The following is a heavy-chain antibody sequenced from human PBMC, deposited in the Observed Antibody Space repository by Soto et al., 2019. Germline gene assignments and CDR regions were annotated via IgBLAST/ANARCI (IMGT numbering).Heavy chain of an antibody. Sequence: SETLSLTCTVSCGSISSSSYYWGWIRQPPGKGLEWIGSIYYSGSTYYNPSLKSRVTISVDTSKNQFSLKLSSVTAADTAVYYCARARGGLFQSWGQGTLVTVSS. J-gene: IGHJ5*02. CDR1: CGSISSSSYY. D-gene: IGHD3-16*01. V-gene: IGHV4-39*01. CDR2: IYYSGST. CDR3: ARARGGLFQS.